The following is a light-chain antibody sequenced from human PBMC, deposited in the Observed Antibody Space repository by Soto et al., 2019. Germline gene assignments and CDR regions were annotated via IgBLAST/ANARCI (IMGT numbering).Light chain of an antibody. Sequence: EIVLTQSPVTLSLSPGERATLSCRASQSVSATYLAWYQQKPGQAPRLLIYGASNRATGIPDRFTGSGSGTDFTLTISRLEPEDFAVYFCQQYVSSPMYTFGQGTKLEIK. V-gene: IGKV3-20*01. CDR3: QQYVSSPMYT. CDR2: GAS. J-gene: IGKJ2*01. CDR1: QSVSATY.